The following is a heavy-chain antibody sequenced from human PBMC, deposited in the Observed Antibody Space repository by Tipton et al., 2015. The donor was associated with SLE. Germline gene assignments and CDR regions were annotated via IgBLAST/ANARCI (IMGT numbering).Heavy chain of an antibody. D-gene: IGHD3-16*02. V-gene: IGHV3-21*01. CDR1: GFTFSSYG. J-gene: IGHJ3*02. CDR3: ARGGADYDDYVWGSYRYALDI. Sequence: SLRLSCAASGFTFSSYGMNWVRLAPGKGLEWVSSISSSSTYIYYADSVRGRFTISRDNAKNSLYLQMNSLRGEDTAVYYCARGGADYDDYVWGSYRYALDIWGQGTMVTVSS. CDR2: ISSSSTYI.